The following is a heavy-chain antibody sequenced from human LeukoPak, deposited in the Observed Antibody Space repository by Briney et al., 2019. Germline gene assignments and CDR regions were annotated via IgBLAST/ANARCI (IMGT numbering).Heavy chain of an antibody. J-gene: IGHJ3*02. V-gene: IGHV1-8*01. Sequence: ASVKVSCKASGYTFTSYDINWVRQATGQGLEWMGWMNPNSGNTGYAQKFQGRVTMTRNTSISTAYMELSSLRSEDTAVYYCARDVYFSGGSYPVHDAFDIWGHGTMVTVSS. D-gene: IGHD1-26*01. CDR1: GYTFTSYD. CDR2: MNPNSGNT. CDR3: ARDVYFSGGSYPVHDAFDI.